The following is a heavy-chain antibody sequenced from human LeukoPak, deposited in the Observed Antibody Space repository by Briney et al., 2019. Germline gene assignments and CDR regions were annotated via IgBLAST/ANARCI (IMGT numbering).Heavy chain of an antibody. Sequence: ASVKVSCKASGYTFTGYYMHWVRQAPGQGLEWMGWISVYNGNTNYAQKFKGRVTMTTDTSTSTAYMEVRSLRSDDTAVYYCARDPAYYYDSSGYGAFDPWGQGTLVTVSS. V-gene: IGHV1-18*04. D-gene: IGHD3-22*01. CDR3: ARDPAYYYDSSGYGAFDP. CDR2: ISVYNGNT. J-gene: IGHJ5*02. CDR1: GYTFTGYY.